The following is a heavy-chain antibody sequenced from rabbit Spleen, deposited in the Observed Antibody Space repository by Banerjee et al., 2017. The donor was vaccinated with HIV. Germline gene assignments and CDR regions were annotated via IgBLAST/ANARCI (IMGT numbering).Heavy chain of an antibody. Sequence: QQQLVESGGGLVKPGGTLTLTCTASGFSFSNNDYMCWVRQAPGKGLEWISCIAGGNSGFTYSATWAKGRFTISKTSSTTVTLQMTSLTGADTATYFCARDLAGVIGWNFGWWGPGTLVTVS. D-gene: IGHD4-1*01. V-gene: IGHV1S45*01. CDR3: ARDLAGVIGWNFGW. CDR1: GFSFSNNDY. CDR2: IAGGNSGFT. J-gene: IGHJ4*01.